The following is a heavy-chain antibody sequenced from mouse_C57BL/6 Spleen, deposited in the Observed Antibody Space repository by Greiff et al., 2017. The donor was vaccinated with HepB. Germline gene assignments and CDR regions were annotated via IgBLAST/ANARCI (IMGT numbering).Heavy chain of an antibody. CDR2: IDPSDSYT. Sequence: QVQLQQPGAELVMPGASVKLSCKASGYTFTSYWMHWVKQRPGQGLEWIGEIDPSDSYTNYNQKFKGKSTLTVDKSSSTAYMQLSSLTSEDSAVYYCAREGWLRQGFADWGQGTLVTVSA. D-gene: IGHD2-2*01. CDR3: AREGWLRQGFAD. J-gene: IGHJ3*01. CDR1: GYTFTSYW. V-gene: IGHV1-69*01.